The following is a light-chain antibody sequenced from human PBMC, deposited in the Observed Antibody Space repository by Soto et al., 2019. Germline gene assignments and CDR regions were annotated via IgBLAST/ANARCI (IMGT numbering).Light chain of an antibody. CDR3: QQYGSSPYT. CDR1: QSVSSSY. Sequence: EIVLTQSPGTLSLSPGERATLSCRASQSVSSSYLAWYQQKPGQAPRLLIYGASSRATGIPDRFSGSGSGTAFTLTISRVEPEDLAVYYCQQYGSSPYTFGQGTKLEIK. J-gene: IGKJ2*01. V-gene: IGKV3-20*01. CDR2: GAS.